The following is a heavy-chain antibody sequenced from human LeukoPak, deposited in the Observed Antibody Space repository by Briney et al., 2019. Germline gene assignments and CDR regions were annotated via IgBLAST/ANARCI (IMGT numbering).Heavy chain of an antibody. Sequence: SQTLSLTCTVSGGSISSGDYYWSWIRQPPGKGLEWIGYIYYSGSTYYNPSLKSRVTISVDTSKTQFSLKLSSVTAADTAVYYCARGDVVWSGYQAGYYFDYWGQGTLVTVSS. CDR1: GGSISSGDYY. V-gene: IGHV4-30-4*08. CDR3: ARGDVVWSGYQAGYYFDY. D-gene: IGHD3-3*01. CDR2: IYYSGST. J-gene: IGHJ4*02.